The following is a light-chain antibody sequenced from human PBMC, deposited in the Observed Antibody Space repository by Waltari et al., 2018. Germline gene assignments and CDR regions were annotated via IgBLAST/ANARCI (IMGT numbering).Light chain of an antibody. J-gene: IGLJ2*01. CDR2: QDG. CDR3: SSFAGTNNFVV. V-gene: IGLV2-8*01. Sequence: QSALTQPPSASGSPGPYVPISCTGPSSDVGGDQFVSCYQQHPGKAPKLILYQDGQRPSGVPARFSGSKSGNTASLTVSGLQAEDEADYYCSSFAGTNNFVVFGGGTKLTV. CDR1: SSDVGGDQF.